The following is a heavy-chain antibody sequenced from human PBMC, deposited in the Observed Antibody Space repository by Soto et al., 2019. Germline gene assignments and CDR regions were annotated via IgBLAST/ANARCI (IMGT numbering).Heavy chain of an antibody. CDR2: IYYSGST. CDR3: ARLNKPGWFDP. V-gene: IGHV4-39*01. CDR1: SGSIISSNYY. Sequence: QLQLQESGPGLVKPSETLSLTCTVSSGSIISSNYYWAWIRQPPEKGLEWIATIYYSGSTYYSPSLKSRVPISVDTSKNQFSLRLASVTAADTAVYYCARLNKPGWFDPWGQGTLVTVSS. J-gene: IGHJ5*02.